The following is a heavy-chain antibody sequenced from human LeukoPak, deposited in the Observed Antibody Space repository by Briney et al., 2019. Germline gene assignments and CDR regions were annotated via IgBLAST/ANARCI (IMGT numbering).Heavy chain of an antibody. CDR1: GGSISSSSYY. CDR3: ARRYYYYYMDV. J-gene: IGHJ6*03. V-gene: IGHV4-39*01. CDR2: IYYSGST. Sequence: SETLSLTCTVSGGSISSSSYYWGWIRQPPGKGLEWIGSIYYSGSTYYNPSLKSRVTISVDTSKNQFSLKLSSVTAADTAVYYCARRYYYYYMDVWGKGTTVTVSS.